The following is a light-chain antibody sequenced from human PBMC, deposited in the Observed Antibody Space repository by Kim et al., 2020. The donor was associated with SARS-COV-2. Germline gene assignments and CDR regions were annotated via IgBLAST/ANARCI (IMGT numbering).Light chain of an antibody. V-gene: IGLV1-51*01. CDR1: SSNIGNSY. Sequence: GQTATISCSETSSNIGNSYVAWYQHFPGTAPKILIYDDDKQPSGIPDRFSGSKSGTSASLAITGLQSADEAVYYCGTWDSGLSALVFGGGTQLTVL. CDR3: GTWDSGLSALV. CDR2: DDD. J-gene: IGLJ3*02.